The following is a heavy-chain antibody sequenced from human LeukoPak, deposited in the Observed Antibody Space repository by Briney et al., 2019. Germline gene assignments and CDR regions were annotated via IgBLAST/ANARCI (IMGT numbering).Heavy chain of an antibody. J-gene: IGHJ4*02. CDR3: TRGLGDYNTNWFPVSGY. V-gene: IGHV1-8*02. D-gene: IGHD1-1*01. CDR1: GYTFTSYD. CDR2: MNPDSGDT. Sequence: ASVKVSCKASGYTFTSYDINWVRQATGQGLEWMGWMNPDSGDTGYAQKFQGRVTMTRNTSTSTAYMELSSLRSEDTAIYYCTRGLGDYNTNWFPVSGYWGQGTLVTVSS.